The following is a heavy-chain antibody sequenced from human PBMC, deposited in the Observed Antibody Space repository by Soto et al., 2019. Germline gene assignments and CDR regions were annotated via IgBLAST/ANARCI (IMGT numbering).Heavy chain of an antibody. CDR3: ARDLLLWFGALYYYYGMDV. CDR2: ISSSGSTI. CDR1: GFTFSSYE. Sequence: GGSLRLSCAASGFTFSSYEMSWVRQAPGKGLEWVSYISSSGSTIYYADSVKGRFTISRDNAKNSLYLQMNSLRAEDTAVYYCARDLLLWFGALYYYYGMDVWGQGTTVTVSS. J-gene: IGHJ6*02. V-gene: IGHV3-48*03. D-gene: IGHD3-10*01.